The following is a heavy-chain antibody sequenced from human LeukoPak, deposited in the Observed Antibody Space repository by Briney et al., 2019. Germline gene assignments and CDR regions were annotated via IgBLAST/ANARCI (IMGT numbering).Heavy chain of an antibody. D-gene: IGHD2-15*01. Sequence: GGSLRLSCAASGFTFSDYYMSWIRQAPGKGLEWVSYISSSGSTIYYADSVKGRFTISRDNAKNSLYLQMNSLRAEDTAVYYCAREKGGMVAATNAFDIWGQGTMVTVSS. CDR2: ISSSGSTI. V-gene: IGHV3-11*01. J-gene: IGHJ3*02. CDR3: AREKGGMVAATNAFDI. CDR1: GFTFSDYY.